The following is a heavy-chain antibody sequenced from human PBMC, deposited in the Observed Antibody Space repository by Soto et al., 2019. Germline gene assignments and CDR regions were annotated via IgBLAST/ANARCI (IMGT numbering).Heavy chain of an antibody. CDR3: ARDLWGYCGVDCYPLAV. Sequence: PAVTRSVTWTGSGASTGGDYGSGIRQSPGKGLEWIGYLYNTGSTIYNPSLKSRVTISVDTSKNQFSLKMNSVTAADTAVYYCARDLWGYCGVDCYPLAVWGQGTTVT. V-gene: IGHV4-59*01. J-gene: IGHJ6*02. CDR1: GASTGGDY. D-gene: IGHD2-21*02. CDR2: LYNTGST.